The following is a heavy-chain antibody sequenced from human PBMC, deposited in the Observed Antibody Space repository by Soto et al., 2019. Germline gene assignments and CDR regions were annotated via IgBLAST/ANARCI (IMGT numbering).Heavy chain of an antibody. Sequence: KPSETLSLTCTVSGGSISSYYWSWIRQPAGKGLEWIGRIYTSGSTNYNPSLKSRVTMSVDTSKNQFSLKLSSVTAADTAVYYCARDYDFWSGYLTDYYYGMDVWGKGTTVTVSS. CDR2: IYTSGST. D-gene: IGHD3-3*01. CDR3: ARDYDFWSGYLTDYYYGMDV. CDR1: GGSISSYY. V-gene: IGHV4-4*07. J-gene: IGHJ6*04.